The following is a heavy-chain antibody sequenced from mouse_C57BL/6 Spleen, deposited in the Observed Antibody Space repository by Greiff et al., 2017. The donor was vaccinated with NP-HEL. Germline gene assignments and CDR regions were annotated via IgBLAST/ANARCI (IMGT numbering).Heavy chain of an antibody. V-gene: IGHV5-4*01. CDR1: GFTFSSYA. J-gene: IGHJ2*01. CDR2: ISDGGSYT. CDR3: AREWGNYLDY. Sequence: EVQGVESGGGLVKPGGSLKLSCAASGFTFSSYAMSWVRQTPEKRLEWVATISDGGSYTYYPDNVKGRFTISRDNAKNNLYLQMSHLKSEDTAMYYCAREWGNYLDYWGQGTTLTVSS.